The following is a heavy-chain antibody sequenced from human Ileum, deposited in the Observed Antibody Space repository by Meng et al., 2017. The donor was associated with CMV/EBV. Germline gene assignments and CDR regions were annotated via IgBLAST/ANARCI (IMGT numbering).Heavy chain of an antibody. V-gene: IGHV1-18*01. J-gene: IGHJ4*02. CDR2: ISVYNGNT. CDR1: GYTFTNYG. D-gene: IGHD4-11*01. CDR3: ARDLTYTNYVGFFDY. Sequence: ASLKVSCKASGYTFTNYGISWLRQAPGQGLEWMGWISVYNGNTNYAQKLQGRVTMTTDTSTSTAYMELRSLRSDDTAVYYCARDLTYTNYVGFFDYWGQGTLVTVSS.